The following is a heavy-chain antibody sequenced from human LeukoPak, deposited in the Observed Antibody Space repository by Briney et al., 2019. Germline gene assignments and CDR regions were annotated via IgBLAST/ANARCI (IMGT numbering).Heavy chain of an antibody. V-gene: IGHV3-23*01. Sequence: GGSLRLSCAASGFTFSTYAMSWVRQAPGKGLEWVSAISGSGGSTYYADSVKGRFTISRDNSKNTLYLQMNSLRAEDTSIYFCAKALEQETVIALDSWGQGTLGNGSS. D-gene: IGHD6-13*01. CDR2: ISGSGGST. J-gene: IGHJ4*02. CDR1: GFTFSTYA. CDR3: AKALEQETVIALDS.